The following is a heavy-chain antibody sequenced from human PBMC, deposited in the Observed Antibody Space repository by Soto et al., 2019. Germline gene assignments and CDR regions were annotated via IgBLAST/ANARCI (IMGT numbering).Heavy chain of an antibody. CDR3: AKSGGYYGMDV. V-gene: IGHV1-46*04. CDR1: GYTFTSYY. D-gene: IGHD3-10*01. CDR2: INPGGGST. Sequence: GASVKVSCKASGYTFTSYYMHWVRQAPGQGLEWMGMINPGGGSTNYAQKVQGRVTMTRDTSTSTVSMELSSLRSEDTAVYYCAKSGGYYGMDVWGQGTTVTVSS. J-gene: IGHJ6*02.